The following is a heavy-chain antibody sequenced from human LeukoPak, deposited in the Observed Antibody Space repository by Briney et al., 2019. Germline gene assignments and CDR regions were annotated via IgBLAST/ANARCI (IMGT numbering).Heavy chain of an antibody. D-gene: IGHD2-8*01. Sequence: GGSLRLSCAASGFNFNSYTMNWVRQAPGKGLQWVANILASGSPTYYADSVKGRFIISRDDSKNTVYLQMNSLRVEDTAIYYCAKDLRPDGVDNFDHWGQGILVTVSS. V-gene: IGHV3-23*01. CDR2: ILASGSPT. CDR1: GFNFNSYT. CDR3: AKDLRPDGVDNFDH. J-gene: IGHJ4*02.